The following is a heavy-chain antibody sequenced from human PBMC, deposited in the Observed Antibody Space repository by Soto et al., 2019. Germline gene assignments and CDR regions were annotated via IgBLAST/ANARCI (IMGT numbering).Heavy chain of an antibody. V-gene: IGHV3-23*01. D-gene: IGHD6-13*01. CDR1: GFTFASYA. CDR2: ISGSGGNT. Sequence: GGSLRLSCAASGFTFASYAMSWVRQAPGKGLERVSGISGSGGNTYNADSVKGRFTISRDNSKNTLYLDMISLRAEDTAVYYCAKGLSIAAAGTFDYWGQGTLVTVSS. CDR3: AKGLSIAAAGTFDY. J-gene: IGHJ4*02.